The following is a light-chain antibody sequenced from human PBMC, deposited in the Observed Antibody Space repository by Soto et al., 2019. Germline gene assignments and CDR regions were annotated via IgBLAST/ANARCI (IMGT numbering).Light chain of an antibody. CDR3: QQYGSSPWT. Sequence: EIVLTQSPGTLSLSPGERATLSCRASQSVSSSYLAWYQQKPGQAPRLLLFGASSRATGIPDRFSGSGSGTDFTLNISRLEPEDFAVYYCQQYGSSPWTFGQGTEVEIK. V-gene: IGKV3-20*01. J-gene: IGKJ1*01. CDR2: GAS. CDR1: QSVSSSY.